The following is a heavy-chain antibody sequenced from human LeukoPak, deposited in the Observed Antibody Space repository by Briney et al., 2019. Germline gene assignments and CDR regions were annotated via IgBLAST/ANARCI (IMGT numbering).Heavy chain of an antibody. Sequence: SETLSLTCTVSGGSISNGDYYWGWIRQPPGKGLEWIGSIYYSGSTNYNPSLKSRVTISVDTSKNQFSLKLSSVTAADTAVYYCARASSSWINWFDPWGQGTLVTVSS. D-gene: IGHD6-13*01. CDR3: ARASSSWINWFDP. V-gene: IGHV4-39*07. CDR2: IYYSGST. CDR1: GGSISNGDYY. J-gene: IGHJ5*02.